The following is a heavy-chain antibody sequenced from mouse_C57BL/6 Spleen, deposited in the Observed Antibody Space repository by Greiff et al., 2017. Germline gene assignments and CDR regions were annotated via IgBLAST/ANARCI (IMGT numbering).Heavy chain of an antibody. Sequence: EVKLMESGPELVKPGASVKISCKASGYSFTDYNMNWVKQSNGKSLEWIGVINPNYGTTSYNQKFKGKATLTVDQSSSTAYMQLNSLTSEDSAVYYCARGGYSNYAWFAYWGQGTLVTVSA. CDR2: INPNYGTT. CDR3: ARGGYSNYAWFAY. D-gene: IGHD2-5*01. V-gene: IGHV1-39*01. J-gene: IGHJ3*01. CDR1: GYSFTDYN.